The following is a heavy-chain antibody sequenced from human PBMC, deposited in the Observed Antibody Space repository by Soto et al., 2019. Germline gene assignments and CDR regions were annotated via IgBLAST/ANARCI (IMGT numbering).Heavy chain of an antibody. CDR1: GGTFSSYA. CDR2: IIPIFGTA. D-gene: IGHD6-13*01. V-gene: IGHV1-69*13. CDR3: ARERVTSSPHYYFDY. Sequence: SVKVSCKASGGTFSSYAICWVRQAPGRGLEWMGGIIPIFGTANYAQKFQGRVTITADESTSTAYMELSSLRSEDTAVYYCARERVTSSPHYYFDYWGQGTLVTVSS. J-gene: IGHJ4*02.